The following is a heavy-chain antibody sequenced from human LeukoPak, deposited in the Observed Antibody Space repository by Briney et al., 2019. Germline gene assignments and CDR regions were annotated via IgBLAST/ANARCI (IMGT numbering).Heavy chain of an antibody. CDR1: GYSFTGYQ. Sequence: ASVKVSSKASGYSFTGYQIYWVRQAPGQGPEWMGWISPNSGGTNSAQKFQGRVTMTRDTSLSTTYMELSRLRSDDTAVYYCARNGGGLDYWGQGTLVTVSS. CDR3: ARNGGGLDY. D-gene: IGHD2-8*01. J-gene: IGHJ4*02. V-gene: IGHV1-2*02. CDR2: ISPNSGGT.